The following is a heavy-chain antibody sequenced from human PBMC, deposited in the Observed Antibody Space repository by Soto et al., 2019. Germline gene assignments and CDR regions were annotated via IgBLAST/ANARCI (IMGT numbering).Heavy chain of an antibody. Sequence: SVKVSCKASGGTFSSYTISWVRQAPGQGLEWMGRIIPILGIANYAQKFQGRVTITADKSTSTAYMELSSLRSEDTAVYYCARIGWGCSGGSCYSGWAFDIWGQGTMVTVSS. CDR1: GGTFSSYT. V-gene: IGHV1-69*02. CDR3: ARIGWGCSGGSCYSGWAFDI. J-gene: IGHJ3*02. D-gene: IGHD2-15*01. CDR2: IIPILGIA.